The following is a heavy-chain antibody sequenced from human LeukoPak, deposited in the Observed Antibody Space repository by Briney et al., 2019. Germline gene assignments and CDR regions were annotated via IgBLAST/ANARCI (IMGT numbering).Heavy chain of an antibody. CDR2: IKPDGSEK. CDR3: ARWGYNFGLDY. J-gene: IGHJ4*02. Sequence: GGSLKLSCAASGFTFSSYWMSWVRQAPGKGLEWVANIKPDGSEKYYGDSVKGRFTMSRDNAKNSLYLQLISLRAEDTAVYYCARWGYNFGLDYWGPGTLVTVSS. D-gene: IGHD1-1*01. V-gene: IGHV3-7*01. CDR1: GFTFSSYW.